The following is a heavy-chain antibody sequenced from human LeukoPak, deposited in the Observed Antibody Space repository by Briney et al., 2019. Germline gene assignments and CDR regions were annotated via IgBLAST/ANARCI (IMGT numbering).Heavy chain of an antibody. D-gene: IGHD1-1*01. CDR1: GFTFSSYS. CDR2: ISSSSSYI. Sequence: GGSLRLSCAASGFTFSSYSMNWVRQAPGKGLEWVSSISSSSSYIYYADSVKGRFTISRDNAKNSLYLQMNSLRAEDTAVYYCARLGKGVHPFDYWGQGTLVTVSS. V-gene: IGHV3-21*01. CDR3: ARLGKGVHPFDY. J-gene: IGHJ4*02.